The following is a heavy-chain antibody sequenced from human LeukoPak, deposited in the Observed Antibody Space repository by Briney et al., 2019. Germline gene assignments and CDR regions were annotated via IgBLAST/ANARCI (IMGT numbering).Heavy chain of an antibody. J-gene: IGHJ5*02. CDR1: GGTFSSYA. CDR3: ARDYYDSSGYYP. CDR2: IIPIFGTA. V-gene: IGHV1-69*05. Sequence: GASVKVSCKASGGTFSSYAISWVRQAPGRGLEWMGGIIPIFGTANYAQKFQGRVTMSRDMSTSTVYMELSSLRSEDTAVYYCARDYYDSSGYYPWGQGTLVTVSS. D-gene: IGHD3-22*01.